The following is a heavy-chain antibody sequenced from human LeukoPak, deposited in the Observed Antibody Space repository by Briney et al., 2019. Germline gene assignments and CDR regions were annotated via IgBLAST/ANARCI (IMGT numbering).Heavy chain of an antibody. V-gene: IGHV3-33*01. Sequence: PGGSLRLSCAASGFTFSSHGMHWVRQAPGKGLEWVAVIWYDGSNKYYADFVKGRFTISRDSPKNTLYLQMNSLRVEDTAVYYCAAWRDDRNLDCWGQGTLVTVSS. CDR3: AAWRDDRNLDC. J-gene: IGHJ4*02. CDR1: GFTFSSHG. D-gene: IGHD1-1*01. CDR2: IWYDGSNK.